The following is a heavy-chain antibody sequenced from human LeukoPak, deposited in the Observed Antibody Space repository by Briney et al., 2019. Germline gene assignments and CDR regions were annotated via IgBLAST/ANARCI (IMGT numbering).Heavy chain of an antibody. Sequence: GGSLRLSCAASGFTFSTYAMTWVRQAPGEGLEWVSLISRGGDVTYYADSVKGRLTISRDSSKNTLYLQMHSLRAEDTAVYYCAARPGEVAVPYDYWGQGTLVTVSS. CDR1: GFTFSTYA. CDR2: ISRGGDVT. D-gene: IGHD2-15*01. J-gene: IGHJ4*02. V-gene: IGHV3-23*01. CDR3: AARPGEVAVPYDY.